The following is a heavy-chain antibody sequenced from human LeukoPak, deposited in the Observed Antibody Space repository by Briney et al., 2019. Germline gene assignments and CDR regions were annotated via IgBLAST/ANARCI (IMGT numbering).Heavy chain of an antibody. CDR2: LSYDGSNS. Sequence: GGSLRLSCAASGFIFSSFGMHWVRQAPGKGLEWVAVLSYDGSNSFYADSVKGRFTISRDNSKNTLYLQMNSLRPEDTAVYYCSKDASTVTLHADYWGQGTLVTVSS. V-gene: IGHV3-30*18. CDR1: GFIFSSFG. D-gene: IGHD4-17*01. J-gene: IGHJ4*02. CDR3: SKDASTVTLHADY.